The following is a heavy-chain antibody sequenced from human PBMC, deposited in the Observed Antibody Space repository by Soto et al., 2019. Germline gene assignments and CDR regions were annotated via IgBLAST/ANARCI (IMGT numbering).Heavy chain of an antibody. V-gene: IGHV4-61*08. CDR2: IYYSGST. CDR3: ARAPIVVVPAAMVAFDI. D-gene: IGHD2-2*01. Sequence: SETLSLTCTVSGGSISSGDYYWSWIRQPPGKGLEWIGYIYYSGSTNYNPSLKSRVTISVDTSKNQFSLKLSSVTAADTAVYYCARAPIVVVPAAMVAFDIWGQGTMVTVSS. J-gene: IGHJ3*02. CDR1: GGSISSGDYY.